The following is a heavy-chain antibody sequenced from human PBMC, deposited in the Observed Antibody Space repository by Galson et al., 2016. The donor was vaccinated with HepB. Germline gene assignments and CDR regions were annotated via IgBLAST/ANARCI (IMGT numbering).Heavy chain of an antibody. V-gene: IGHV1-46*01. CDR1: GYTLTSYY. Sequence: SVKVSCKASGYTLTSYYMHWVRQAPGQRLEWMGIINPSGGITTYADKFQGRVTMTSDTSTSKVFMELSSLRPDDTAVYYCTRSTVVTTGQSPSGWFDPWGQGTLVTVSS. CDR3: TRSTVVTTGQSPSGWFDP. CDR2: INPSGGIT. J-gene: IGHJ5*02. D-gene: IGHD2-21*02.